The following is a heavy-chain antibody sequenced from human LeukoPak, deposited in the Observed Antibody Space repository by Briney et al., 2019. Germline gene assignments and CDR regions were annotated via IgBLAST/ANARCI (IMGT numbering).Heavy chain of an antibody. CDR3: ARGGLYCSSTSCYGATWFDP. J-gene: IGHJ5*02. Sequence: ASVKVSCKASGYTFTGYYMHWVRQAPGQGLEWMGWINPNSGGTNYAQKFQGRVTMSVDTSKNQFSLKLSSVTAADTAVYYCARGGLYCSSTSCYGATWFDPWGQGTLVTVSS. V-gene: IGHV1-2*02. D-gene: IGHD2-2*01. CDR1: GYTFTGYY. CDR2: INPNSGGT.